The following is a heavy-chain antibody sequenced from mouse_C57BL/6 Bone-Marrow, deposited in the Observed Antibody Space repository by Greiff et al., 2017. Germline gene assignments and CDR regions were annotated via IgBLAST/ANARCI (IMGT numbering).Heavy chain of an antibody. J-gene: IGHJ2*01. Sequence: QVQLQQPGAELVKPGASVKVSCKASGYTFTSYWMHWVKQRPGQGLEWIGRIHPSDSDTNYNQKFKGKATLTVDKSSSTAYMQLSSLTSEDSAVXYCAMEANYGGSSYPYYFDGWGEGTTLTVSS. V-gene: IGHV1-74*01. CDR3: AMEANYGGSSYPYYFDG. D-gene: IGHD1-1*01. CDR2: IHPSDSDT. CDR1: GYTFTSYW.